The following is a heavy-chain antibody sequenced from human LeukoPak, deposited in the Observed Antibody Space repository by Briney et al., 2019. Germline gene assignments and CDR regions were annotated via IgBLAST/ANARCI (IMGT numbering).Heavy chain of an antibody. J-gene: IGHJ5*02. CDR1: RFTFSSYW. CDR3: ARDVCGGDCSEFDP. V-gene: IGHV3-7*01. D-gene: IGHD2-21*02. CDR2: IKQDGSEK. Sequence: PGGSLRLSCAASRFTFSSYWMSWVRQAPGKGLEWVANIKQDGSEKYYVDSVKGRFTISRDNAKNSLYLQMKSLRAEDTAVYYCARDVCGGDCSEFDPWGQGTLVTVSS.